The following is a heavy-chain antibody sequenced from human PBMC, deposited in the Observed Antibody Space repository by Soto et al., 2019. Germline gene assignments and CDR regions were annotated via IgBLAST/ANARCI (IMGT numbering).Heavy chain of an antibody. J-gene: IGHJ4*02. Sequence: PSETLSLTCTVSGGSISSGDYYWSWIRQPPGKGLEWIGYIYHSGSTYYNPSLKSRVAISVDRSKNQFSLKLSSVTAAGTAVYYCARGPPFGYWGQGTLVTVSS. V-gene: IGHV4-30-2*01. CDR1: GGSISSGDYY. D-gene: IGHD3-10*01. CDR2: IYHSGST. CDR3: ARGPPFGY.